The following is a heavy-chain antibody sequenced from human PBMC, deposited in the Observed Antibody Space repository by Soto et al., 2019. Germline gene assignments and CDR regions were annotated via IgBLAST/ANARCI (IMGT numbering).Heavy chain of an antibody. CDR3: AKDRGAFWGFTN. V-gene: IGHV3-23*01. D-gene: IGHD3-10*01. Sequence: EVQLLESGGGLVHPGGSLRLSCAASGFTFNHYAMSWVRQAPGKGLEWVSAISGSGDKTYHADSLKGRLAISRDNSKNTLFLQLNNLSAADPAVYYCAKDRGAFWGFTNWGLGTLVTVSS. CDR2: ISGSGDKT. CDR1: GFTFNHYA. J-gene: IGHJ4*02.